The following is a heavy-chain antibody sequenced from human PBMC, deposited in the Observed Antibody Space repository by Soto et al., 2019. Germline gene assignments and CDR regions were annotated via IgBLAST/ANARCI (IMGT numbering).Heavy chain of an antibody. J-gene: IGHJ5*02. CDR2: IIPIFGTA. CDR3: ARDRGPSSGYYPYWFDP. V-gene: IGHV1-69*13. Sequence: SGKVSCKASGGTFSSYAISWVRQAPGQGLEWMGEIIPIFGTANYAQKFQGRVTITADESTSTAYMELSSLRSEDTAVYYCARDRGPSSGYYPYWFDPWGQGTLVTVSS. CDR1: GGTFSSYA. D-gene: IGHD3-22*01.